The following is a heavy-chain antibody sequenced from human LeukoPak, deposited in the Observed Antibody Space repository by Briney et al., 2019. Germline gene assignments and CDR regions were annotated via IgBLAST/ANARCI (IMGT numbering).Heavy chain of an antibody. CDR2: ISGSGGST. D-gene: IGHD3-3*01. Sequence: GGSLRLSCAASGFTFSSYAMSWVRQAPGKGLEWVSAISGSGGSTYYADSVKGRFTISRDNSKNTLYLQMNSLRVEDTAVYYCAKDREAYYDFWSGYYSFDYWGQGTLVTVSS. CDR1: GFTFSSYA. J-gene: IGHJ4*02. CDR3: AKDREAYYDFWSGYYSFDY. V-gene: IGHV3-23*01.